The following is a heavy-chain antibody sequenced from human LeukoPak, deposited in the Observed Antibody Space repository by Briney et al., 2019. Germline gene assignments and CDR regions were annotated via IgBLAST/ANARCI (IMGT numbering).Heavy chain of an antibody. V-gene: IGHV4-34*01. J-gene: IGHJ4*02. Sequence: SETLSLTCAVYGGSFSGYYWSWIRQPTGKGLEWIGEINHSGSTNYNPSLKSRVTISEDTSKNQFSLKLSSVTAADTAVYYCARGPKTYYYDSSGYYYFDYWGQGALVTVSS. D-gene: IGHD3-22*01. CDR3: ARGPKTYYYDSSGYYYFDY. CDR1: GGSFSGYY. CDR2: INHSGST.